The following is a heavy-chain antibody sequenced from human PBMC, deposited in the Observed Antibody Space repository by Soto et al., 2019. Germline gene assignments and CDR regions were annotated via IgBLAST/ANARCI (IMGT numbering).Heavy chain of an antibody. Sequence: PSETLSLTCTVSGGSISSYYWSWIRQPPGKGLEWIGYIYYSGSTNYNPSLKSRVTISVDTSKNQFSLKLSSVTAADTAVYYCARGTEGVWGSYRSGYYFGYWGQGTLVTVSS. V-gene: IGHV4-59*01. CDR2: IYYSGST. J-gene: IGHJ4*02. CDR3: ARGTEGVWGSYRSGYYFGY. CDR1: GGSISSYY. D-gene: IGHD3-16*02.